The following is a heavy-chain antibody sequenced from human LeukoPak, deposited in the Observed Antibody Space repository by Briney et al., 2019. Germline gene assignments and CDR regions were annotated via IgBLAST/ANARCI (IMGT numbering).Heavy chain of an antibody. V-gene: IGHV3-48*01. Sequence: GGSLRLSCAASGFTFSSYSMNWVRQAPGKGLEWVSYISSSSSTIYYADSVKGRFTISRDNAKNSLYLQMNSLRAEDTAVYYCARDAIEAGLYFNLWGQGTLVTVSS. CDR1: GFTFSSYS. CDR2: ISSSSSTI. CDR3: ARDAIEAGLYFNL. J-gene: IGHJ4*01. D-gene: IGHD3-10*01.